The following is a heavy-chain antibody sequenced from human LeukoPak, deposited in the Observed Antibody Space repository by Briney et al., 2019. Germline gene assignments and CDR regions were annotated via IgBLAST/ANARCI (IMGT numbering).Heavy chain of an antibody. D-gene: IGHD6-19*01. CDR3: AKGGSSAVAGNKNY. CDR1: GFTFSSYA. J-gene: IGHJ4*02. Sequence: GGSLRLSCAASGFTFSSYAMSWVRQAPGKGLEWVSAISGSTDRTYYADSVKGRFTVSRDNSKNTLYLRMNSLRAEDTAVYYCAKGGSSAVAGNKNYWGQGTLVTVSS. CDR2: ISGSTDRT. V-gene: IGHV3-23*01.